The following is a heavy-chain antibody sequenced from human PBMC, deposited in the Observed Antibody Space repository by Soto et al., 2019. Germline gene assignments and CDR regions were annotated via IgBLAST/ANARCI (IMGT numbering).Heavy chain of an antibody. J-gene: IGHJ6*02. CDR2: ISYDGSNK. Sequence: QVQLVESGGGVVQPGRSLRLSCAASGFTFSSYAMHWVRQAPGKGLEWVAVISYDGSNKYYADSVKGRFTISRDNSKNTLYLQMNSLRAEDTAVYYCARALQMATIRYYYYGMDVWGQGTTVTVSS. CDR3: ARALQMATIRYYYYGMDV. CDR1: GFTFSSYA. D-gene: IGHD5-12*01. V-gene: IGHV3-30-3*01.